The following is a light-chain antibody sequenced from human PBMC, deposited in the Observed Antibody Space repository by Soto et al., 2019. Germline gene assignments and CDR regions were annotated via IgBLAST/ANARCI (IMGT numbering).Light chain of an antibody. CDR1: QGISDY. CDR3: HQTYSFPWT. J-gene: IGKJ1*01. CDR2: TAS. Sequence: DIQMTQSPSSLSASVGDRVTISCRASQGISDYLSWFQQKPGEAPKLLINTASTLQSGVPIRFSGAGSRTHFSLTISGLQPEDSASYYCHQTYSFPWTFAQGTRVDIK. V-gene: IGKV1-39*01.